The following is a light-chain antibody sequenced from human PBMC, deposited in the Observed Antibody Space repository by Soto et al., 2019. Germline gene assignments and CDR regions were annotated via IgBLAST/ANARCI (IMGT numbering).Light chain of an antibody. CDR2: DAS. CDR3: QQRSDWRT. Sequence: DTVLTQSPGTLSLSPGERATLSCRASQSVSSYLAWYQQKPGQAPRLVIFDASNRATGIPARFSGSGSGTDFTLTISSLEPEEFAVYYCQQRSDWRTFGQGTRLELK. J-gene: IGKJ5*01. CDR1: QSVSSY. V-gene: IGKV3-11*01.